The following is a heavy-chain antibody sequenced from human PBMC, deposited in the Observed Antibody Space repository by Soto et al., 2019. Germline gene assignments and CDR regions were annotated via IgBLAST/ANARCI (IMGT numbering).Heavy chain of an antibody. Sequence: QLHLQESGPGLVKPSETLSLTCSVSGYSVSSSDYYWAWIRQPPGKGLEWIGSMFYSGLTSYNPSLKRRVTLSVDTSKNQVSVRLNSVTAADTAVYYCAPLSVSLSGPYGIHVWGQGTTVTVSS. D-gene: IGHD2-15*01. CDR3: APLSVSLSGPYGIHV. CDR1: GYSVSSSDYY. CDR2: MFYSGLT. J-gene: IGHJ6*02. V-gene: IGHV4-39*01.